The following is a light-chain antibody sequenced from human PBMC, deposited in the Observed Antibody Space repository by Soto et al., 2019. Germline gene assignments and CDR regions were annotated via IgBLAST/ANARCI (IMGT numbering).Light chain of an antibody. CDR1: QSVSSSY. CDR2: GAS. V-gene: IGKV3-20*01. Sequence: EIVLTQSPATLSLSPGERATLSCRASQSVSSSYLAWYQQKPGQAPRLLIYGASSRAYGVPDRFSGSGSGTDFTLTISRLEPEDFAVYYCHHYGSSPNTFGQGTKVDIK. CDR3: HHYGSSPNT. J-gene: IGKJ2*01.